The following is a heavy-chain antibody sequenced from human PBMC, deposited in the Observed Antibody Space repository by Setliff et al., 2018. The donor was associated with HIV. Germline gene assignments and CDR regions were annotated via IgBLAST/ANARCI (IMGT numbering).Heavy chain of an antibody. CDR1: GYTFTSYG. CDR3: ATDPGYSSTWYSESFQH. J-gene: IGHJ1*01. V-gene: IGHV1-18*01. CDR2: ISAYNGNT. D-gene: IGHD6-13*01. Sequence: GASVKVSCKASGYTFTSYGISWVRQAPGQGLEWMGWISAYNGNTNYAQKLQGRVTMTTDTSTSTAYMELRSLRSDDTAVYYCATDPGYSSTWYSESFQHWGQGTVVTV.